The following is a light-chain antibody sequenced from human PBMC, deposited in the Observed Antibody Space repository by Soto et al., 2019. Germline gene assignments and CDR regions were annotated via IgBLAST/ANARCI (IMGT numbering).Light chain of an antibody. CDR2: DDS. Sequence: SYELTQPPAVSVAPGQTARITCGGTNIGSKSVHWYQQKPGQAPVLVVYDDSDRPSGIPERFSGSNSGNTATLTISRVEAGDEANYYCQVWDRSTDHVVFGGGTKLTVL. CDR3: QVWDRSTDHVV. J-gene: IGLJ2*01. CDR1: NIGSKS. V-gene: IGLV3-21*02.